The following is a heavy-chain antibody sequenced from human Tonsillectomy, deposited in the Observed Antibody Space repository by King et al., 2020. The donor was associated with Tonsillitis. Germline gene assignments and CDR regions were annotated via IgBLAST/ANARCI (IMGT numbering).Heavy chain of an antibody. CDR2: TYYRSKWHN. V-gene: IGHV6-1*01. CDR3: ASELSCSGGSCYSGWFDP. Sequence: VQLQQSGPGLVKPSQTLSLTCAISGDSVSSNSAAWNWHRQSPSRGLEWLGRTYYRSKWHNDYALSVQSRITINPDTSKNQFSLQLNSVTPEDTAVYYCASELSCSGGSCYSGWFDPWGQGTQVTVSS. CDR1: GDSVSSNSAA. D-gene: IGHD2-15*01. J-gene: IGHJ5*02.